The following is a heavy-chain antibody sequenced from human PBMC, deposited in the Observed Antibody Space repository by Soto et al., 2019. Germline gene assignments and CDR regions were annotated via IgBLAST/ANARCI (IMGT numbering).Heavy chain of an antibody. Sequence: QVQLVQSGAEVKKPGSSVKVSCKASGGTFSSYAISWVRQAPGQGLEWMGGIIPIFGTANYAQKFQGRVTITADESTSTAYMELSSLRSEDTAVYYCAKAALDTAMVAHYYYYYGMDVWGQGTTVTVSS. CDR2: IIPIFGTA. CDR3: AKAALDTAMVAHYYYYYGMDV. D-gene: IGHD5-18*01. V-gene: IGHV1-69*12. J-gene: IGHJ6*02. CDR1: GGTFSSYA.